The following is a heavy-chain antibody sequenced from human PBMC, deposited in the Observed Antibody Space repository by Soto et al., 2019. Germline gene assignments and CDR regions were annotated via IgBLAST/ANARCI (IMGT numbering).Heavy chain of an antibody. J-gene: IGHJ4*02. CDR2: ISGSGGST. Sequence: GGSLRLSCAASGFTFSSYAMSWVRQAPGKGLEWVSAISGSGGSTYYADSVKGRFTISRDNSKNTLYLQMNSLRAEDTAVYYCAKDQPPIVATGGEFDYWGQGTLVTVSS. V-gene: IGHV3-23*01. CDR1: GFTFSSYA. D-gene: IGHD5-12*01. CDR3: AKDQPPIVATGGEFDY.